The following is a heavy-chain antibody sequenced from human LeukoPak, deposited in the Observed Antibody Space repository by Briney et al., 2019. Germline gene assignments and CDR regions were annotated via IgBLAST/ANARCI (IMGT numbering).Heavy chain of an antibody. CDR2: ISSSSSTI. Sequence: GGSLRLPCAASGFTFSSYSMNWVRQAPGKGLEWVSYISSSSSTIYYADSVKGRFTISRDNAKNSLYLQMNSLRAEDTAVYYCARDYYDSSGPWYFDYWGQGTLVTVSS. V-gene: IGHV3-48*04. D-gene: IGHD3-22*01. CDR1: GFTFSSYS. J-gene: IGHJ4*02. CDR3: ARDYYDSSGPWYFDY.